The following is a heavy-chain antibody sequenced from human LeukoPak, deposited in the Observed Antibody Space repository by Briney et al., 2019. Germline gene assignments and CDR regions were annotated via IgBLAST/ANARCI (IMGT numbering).Heavy chain of an antibody. J-gene: IGHJ5*02. CDR3: ARRLLRGYSYGFDP. CDR2: INIDVSIT. Sequence: PGGSLRLSCAASGFTFSNYWMHWVRQAPGKGLVWVSRINIDVSITTYADSVKGRFTISRDNAKNTLYLHMNSLRADDTAVYYCARRLLRGYSYGFDPWGQGTLVTVSS. V-gene: IGHV3-74*01. D-gene: IGHD5-18*01. CDR1: GFTFSNYW.